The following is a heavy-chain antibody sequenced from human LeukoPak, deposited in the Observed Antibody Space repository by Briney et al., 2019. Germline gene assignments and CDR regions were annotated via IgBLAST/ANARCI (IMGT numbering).Heavy chain of an antibody. J-gene: IGHJ4*02. CDR2: IYYSGST. Sequence: PSETLSLTCTVSGGSISSYYWSWIRQPPREGLEWIGYIYYSGSTNSNPSPKSRVTISVDTSMNQFSLKLSSVTAADTVVYYCARIAYCGGDCYYADYWGQGTLVTVSS. CDR1: GGSISSYY. D-gene: IGHD2-21*02. CDR3: ARIAYCGGDCYYADY. V-gene: IGHV4-59*08.